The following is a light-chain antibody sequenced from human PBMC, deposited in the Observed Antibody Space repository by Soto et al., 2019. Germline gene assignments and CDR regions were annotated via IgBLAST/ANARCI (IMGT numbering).Light chain of an antibody. V-gene: IGLV1-40*01. CDR1: SSNIGAGYD. J-gene: IGLJ2*01. CDR2: SNS. CDR3: QSYDSSLSGSMV. Sequence: QSVLTQPPSVSGAPGQRVTICCTGSSSNIGAGYDVHWYQQLPRTAPKLLIYSNSNRPSGVPDRFSGSKSGTSASLAITGLQAEDEADYYCQSYDSSLSGSMVFGGGTKLTVL.